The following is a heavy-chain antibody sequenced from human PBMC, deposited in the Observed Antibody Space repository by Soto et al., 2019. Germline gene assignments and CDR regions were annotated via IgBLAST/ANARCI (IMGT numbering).Heavy chain of an antibody. D-gene: IGHD2-2*01. V-gene: IGHV4-59*08. CDR3: ARRGSCSSTSCYDY. CDR2: IDYSGST. CDR1: GGSIRSYY. Sequence: QVQLQESGPGLVKPSETLSLTCTVSGGSIRSYYWSWIRQPPGKGLEWIGFIDYSGSTNYNPPLKSRVTISVDTSKNQFSLKLSSVTAADTAVYYCARRGSCSSTSCYDYWDQGTLVTVSS. J-gene: IGHJ4*02.